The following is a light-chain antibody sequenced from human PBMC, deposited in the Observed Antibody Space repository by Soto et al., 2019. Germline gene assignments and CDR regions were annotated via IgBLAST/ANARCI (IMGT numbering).Light chain of an antibody. J-gene: IGKJ1*01. Sequence: EIVLTQSPGTLSLSPGERATLSCRASQSVSSSYLAWYQQKPGQAPRLLIYGASSRATGITDRFSGSGSGTEFTLTISRLEPEDFAVYYCHQYGSSPRTFGQGTKVEIK. CDR1: QSVSSSY. V-gene: IGKV3-20*01. CDR2: GAS. CDR3: HQYGSSPRT.